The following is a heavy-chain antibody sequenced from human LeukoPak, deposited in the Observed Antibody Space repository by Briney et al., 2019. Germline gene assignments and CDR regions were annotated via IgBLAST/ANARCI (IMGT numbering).Heavy chain of an antibody. CDR2: IYYSGST. CDR3: ARHGGDIDY. CDR1: GGSISSSSYS. V-gene: IGHV4-39*01. D-gene: IGHD3-10*01. J-gene: IGHJ4*02. Sequence: SETLSLTCTVSGGSISSSSYSWGGFRNPPGKGLEWIGSIYYSGSTYYNPSLKSRVTISVDTSKIQFSLKLISVTAADTAVYYCARHGGDIDYWGQGTLVTVSS.